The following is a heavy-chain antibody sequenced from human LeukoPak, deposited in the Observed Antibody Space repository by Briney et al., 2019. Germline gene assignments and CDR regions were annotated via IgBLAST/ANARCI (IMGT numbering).Heavy chain of an antibody. V-gene: IGHV4-59*08. CDR1: GGSFSGYY. CDR3: ARGERIAFWSGYAASYFDY. D-gene: IGHD3-3*01. J-gene: IGHJ4*02. Sequence: PSETLSLTCAVSGGSFSGYYWSWIRQPPGKGLEWIGYIYYSGSTNYNPSLKSRVTISVDTSKNQFSLKLSSVTAADTAVYYCARGERIAFWSGYAASYFDYWGQGTLVTVSS. CDR2: IYYSGST.